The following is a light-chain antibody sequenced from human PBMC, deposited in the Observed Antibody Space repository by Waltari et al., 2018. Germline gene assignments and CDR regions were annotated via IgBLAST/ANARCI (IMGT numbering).Light chain of an antibody. CDR3: SSYTASSTWV. V-gene: IGLV2-14*01. Sequence: QSALTQPASVSGSPGQSISISCTGTSSDIGVYNYVSWFQQYPGKAPKRMIYEVTNRPSGCSDRFSGSRSDNTASLTISGLQAEDEADYYCSSYTASSTWVFGGGTKLSVL. CDR1: SSDIGVYNY. CDR2: EVT. J-gene: IGLJ3*02.